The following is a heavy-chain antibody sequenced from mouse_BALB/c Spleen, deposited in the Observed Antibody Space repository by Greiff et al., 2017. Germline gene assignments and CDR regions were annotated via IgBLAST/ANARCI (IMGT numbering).Heavy chain of an antibody. CDR3: AREGDYFDY. V-gene: IGHV3-2*02. CDR1: GYSITSDYA. CDR2: ISYSGST. Sequence: DVQLQESGPGLVKPSQSLSLTCTVTGYSITSDYAWNWIRQFPGNKLEWMGYISYSGSTSYNPSLKSRISITRDTSKNQFFLQLNSVTTEDTATYYCAREGDYFDYWGQGTTLTVSS. J-gene: IGHJ2*01.